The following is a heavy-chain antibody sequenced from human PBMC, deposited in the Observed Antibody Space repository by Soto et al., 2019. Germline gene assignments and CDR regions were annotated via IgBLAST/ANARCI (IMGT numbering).Heavy chain of an antibody. CDR3: ARGRGRYSSGWSWFDP. CDR2: IFQSGST. CDR1: GGTIRRPYW. J-gene: IGHJ5*02. Sequence: PSETLSLTCGVSGGTIRRPYWWTWVRQPPGKGLEWIGEIFQSGSTNYTPSLESRVTISVDKSKNQFYLTLTSVTAADTAVYFCARGRGRYSSGWSWFDPWGQGILVTVSS. V-gene: IGHV4-4*02. D-gene: IGHD6-19*01.